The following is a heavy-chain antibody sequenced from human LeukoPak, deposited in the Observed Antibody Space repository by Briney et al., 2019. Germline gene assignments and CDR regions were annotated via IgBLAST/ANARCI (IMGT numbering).Heavy chain of an antibody. Sequence: GGSLRLSCAASGFTFSSYSMNWVRQAPGKGLEWVSYISSSSSAIYYADSVKGRFTISRDNAKDSLYLQMNSQRGEDTAVYYCARVKGIGAAAATRFDPWGQGNLVTVSS. CDR1: GFTFSSYS. CDR2: ISSSSSAI. D-gene: IGHD6-13*01. V-gene: IGHV3-48*01. J-gene: IGHJ5*02. CDR3: ARVKGIGAAAATRFDP.